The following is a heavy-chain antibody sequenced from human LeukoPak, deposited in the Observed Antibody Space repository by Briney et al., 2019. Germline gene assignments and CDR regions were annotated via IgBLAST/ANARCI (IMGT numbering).Heavy chain of an antibody. D-gene: IGHD6-19*01. Sequence: SETLSLTCTVSGGSISSSSYYWGWIRQPPGKGLEWFGSIYYSGSTYYNPSLKSRVTISVDTSKNQFSLKLSSVTAADTAVYYCARLDPQLYSSGWYGDYWGQGTLVTVSS. CDR2: IYYSGST. V-gene: IGHV4-39*01. CDR1: GGSISSSSYY. J-gene: IGHJ4*02. CDR3: ARLDPQLYSSGWYGDY.